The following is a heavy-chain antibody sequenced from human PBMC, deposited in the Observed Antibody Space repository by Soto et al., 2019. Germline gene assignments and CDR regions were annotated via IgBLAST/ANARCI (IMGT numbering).Heavy chain of an antibody. CDR2: INAGNGNT. Sequence: ASVKVSCKASGYTFTSYAMHWVRQAPGRRLEWMGWINAGNGNTKYSQKFQGRVTITRDTSASTAYMELSSLRSEDTAVYYCAKTYGTGMVRGVMDYWGQGTLVTVSS. D-gene: IGHD3-10*01. CDR1: GYTFTSYA. J-gene: IGHJ4*02. V-gene: IGHV1-3*01. CDR3: AKTYGTGMVRGVMDY.